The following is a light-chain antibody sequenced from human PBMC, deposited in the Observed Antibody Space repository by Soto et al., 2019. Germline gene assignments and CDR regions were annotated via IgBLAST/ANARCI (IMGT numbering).Light chain of an antibody. CDR3: QQYNSYSWT. J-gene: IGKJ1*01. V-gene: IGKV1-5*01. CDR2: DAS. CDR1: QSISSW. Sequence: DIQMTQSPSTRSASVGDRVTITCRASQSISSWLAWYQQKPGKAPKLLIYDASSLESGVPSRFSGSGSGTEFTLTISSLQPGDFATYYCQQYNSYSWTFGQGTKVEIK.